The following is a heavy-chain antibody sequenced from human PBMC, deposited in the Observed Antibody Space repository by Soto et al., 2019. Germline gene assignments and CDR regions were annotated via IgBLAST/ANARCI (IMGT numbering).Heavy chain of an antibody. CDR3: ARDLGGWPDY. CDR2: INAGNGNT. V-gene: IGHV1-18*01. Sequence: ASVKGSCKASGYTFTRYGISWVRQAPGQRLEWMGWINAGNGNTKYSQKFQGRVTITTDTSTSTAYMELSSLRSEDTAVYYCARDLGGWPDYWGQGTLVTVSS. CDR1: GYTFTRYG. J-gene: IGHJ4*02. D-gene: IGHD2-15*01.